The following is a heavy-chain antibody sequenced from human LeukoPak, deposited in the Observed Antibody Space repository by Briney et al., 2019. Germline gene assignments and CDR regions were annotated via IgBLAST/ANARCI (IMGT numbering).Heavy chain of an antibody. CDR3: ARAPQMATIVDFDY. J-gene: IGHJ4*02. V-gene: IGHV1-18*01. D-gene: IGHD5-24*01. CDR1: GYTLGSYG. Sequence: ASVKVSCKASGYTLGSYGVSWVRQAPGQGLEWMGWINAYNGNTNYAQKFQGRVTMTTDTSTSTAYMELRSLRSDDTAVYYCARAPQMATIVDFDYWGRGTLVTVSS. CDR2: INAYNGNT.